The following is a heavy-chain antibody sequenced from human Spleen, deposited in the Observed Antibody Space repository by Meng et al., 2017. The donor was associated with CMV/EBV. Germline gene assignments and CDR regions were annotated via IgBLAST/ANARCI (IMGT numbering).Heavy chain of an antibody. V-gene: IGHV3-23*01. CDR2: ITASGGST. J-gene: IGHJ4*02. Sequence: GESLKISCAASGFTFSSYAMSWVRQAPGQGLEWVSPITASGGSTYYADSVKGRFTVSRDNSKNTLYLQLNSLRAEDTAVYYCAREGIAAAGAEFDYWGQGTLVTVSS. D-gene: IGHD6-13*01. CDR3: AREGIAAAGAEFDY. CDR1: GFTFSSYA.